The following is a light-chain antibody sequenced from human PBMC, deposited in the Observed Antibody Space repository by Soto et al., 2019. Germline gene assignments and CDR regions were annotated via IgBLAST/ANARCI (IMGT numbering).Light chain of an antibody. Sequence: DIQMTQSTSTLSAFVGERVTITCRASQYVSSSLAWYQQKPGKAPKLMIYKTSILESGVPSRFSGSASGTEFTLSISSLQPDDFATYWCQQYNTYPWTFGQGTKVEIK. CDR2: KTS. CDR3: QQYNTYPWT. J-gene: IGKJ1*01. CDR1: QYVSSS. V-gene: IGKV1-5*03.